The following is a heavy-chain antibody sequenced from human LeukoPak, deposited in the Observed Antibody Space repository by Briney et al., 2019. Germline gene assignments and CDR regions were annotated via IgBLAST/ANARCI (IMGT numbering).Heavy chain of an antibody. Sequence: GESLKISCKGSGYSFTSYWISWVRQMPGKGLERMGRIDPSDSYTNYSPSFQGHVTISADKSISTAYLQWSSLKASDTAMYYCARQVGGPNWFDPWGQGTLVTVSS. CDR3: ARQVGGPNWFDP. D-gene: IGHD2-15*01. J-gene: IGHJ5*02. CDR2: IDPSDSYT. V-gene: IGHV5-10-1*01. CDR1: GYSFTSYW.